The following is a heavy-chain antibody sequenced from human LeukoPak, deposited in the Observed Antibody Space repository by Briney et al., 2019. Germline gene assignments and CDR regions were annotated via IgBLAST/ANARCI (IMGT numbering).Heavy chain of an antibody. D-gene: IGHD6-13*01. J-gene: IGHJ6*02. CDR1: GYSFTSYW. CDR3: ARHVYRVAAAGSHYYYGMDV. CDR2: IYPGDSDT. V-gene: IGHV5-51*01. Sequence: GESLKISCKGSGYSFTSYWSGWVRQMPGKGLGWMGIIYPGDSDTRYSPCFQGQVTISADKSISTAYLQWSSLKASDTAMYYCARHVYRVAAAGSHYYYGMDVWGQGTTVTVSS.